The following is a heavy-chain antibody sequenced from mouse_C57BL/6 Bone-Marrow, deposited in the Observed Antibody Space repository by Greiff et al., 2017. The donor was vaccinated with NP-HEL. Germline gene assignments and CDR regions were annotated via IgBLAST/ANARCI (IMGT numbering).Heavy chain of an antibody. D-gene: IGHD5-1*01. J-gene: IGHJ2*01. CDR2: IDPENGDT. V-gene: IGHV14-4*01. CDR3: TTRSNSFDY. Sequence: VQLQQSGAELVRPGASVKLSCTASGFNIKDDYMHWVKQRPEQGLEWIGWIDPENGDTEYASKFQGKATITADTSSNTAYLQLSSLTSEDTAVYYCTTRSNSFDYWGQGTTLTVSS. CDR1: GFNIKDDY.